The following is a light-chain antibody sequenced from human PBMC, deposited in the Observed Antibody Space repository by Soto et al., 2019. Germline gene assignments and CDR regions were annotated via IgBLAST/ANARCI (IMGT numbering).Light chain of an antibody. CDR1: QSVDTTF. V-gene: IGKV3-20*01. CDR3: QQYMSSVT. Sequence: EIVLTQSPGSLSLSPGQRATLSCRASQSVDTTFFAWYQKKPGQAPRLLIYGASKRATGIPDRFSGSGSGTDFTLLISSLEPEDFAVYYCQQYMSSVTFGQGTKVEIK. CDR2: GAS. J-gene: IGKJ1*01.